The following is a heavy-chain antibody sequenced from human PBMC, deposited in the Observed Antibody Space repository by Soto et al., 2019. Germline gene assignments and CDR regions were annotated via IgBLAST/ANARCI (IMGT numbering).Heavy chain of an antibody. Sequence: PGGSLRLSCAASGFTFSSYGMHWVRQAPGKGLEWVAVIWYDGSNKYYADSVKGRFTISRDNSKNTLYLQMNSLRAEDTAVYYCARDYDILTGYSKSFDYWGQGTLVTVSS. J-gene: IGHJ4*02. CDR2: IWYDGSNK. CDR3: ARDYDILTGYSKSFDY. CDR1: GFTFSSYG. D-gene: IGHD3-9*01. V-gene: IGHV3-33*01.